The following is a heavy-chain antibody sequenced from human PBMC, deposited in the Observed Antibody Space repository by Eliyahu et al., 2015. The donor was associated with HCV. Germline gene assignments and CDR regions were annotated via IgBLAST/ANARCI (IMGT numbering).Heavy chain of an antibody. Sequence: QVQLQESGPGLVKPSQTLSLTCTVSGGSISSGIYYWSWIRQPAGKGLEWIGRIYTSGSTNYNPSLKSRVTMSVDTSKNQFSLRLSSMTAADTAVYYCARERLGYSSGCDYWGQGTLVTVSS. CDR2: IYTSGST. CDR3: ARERLGYSSGCDY. CDR1: GGSISSGIYY. J-gene: IGHJ4*02. V-gene: IGHV4-61*02. D-gene: IGHD6-19*01.